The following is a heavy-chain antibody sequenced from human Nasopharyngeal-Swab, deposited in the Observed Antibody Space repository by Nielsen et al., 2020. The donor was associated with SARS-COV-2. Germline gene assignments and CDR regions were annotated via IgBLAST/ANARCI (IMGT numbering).Heavy chain of an antibody. Sequence: VRQAPGKGLEWVSSISSSSSYIYYADSVKGRFTISRDNAKNSLYLQMSSLRAEDTAVYYCARVVLRFLEWIPRLYGMDVWGQGTTVTVSS. D-gene: IGHD3-3*01. V-gene: IGHV3-21*01. CDR3: ARVVLRFLEWIPRLYGMDV. J-gene: IGHJ6*02. CDR2: ISSSSSYI.